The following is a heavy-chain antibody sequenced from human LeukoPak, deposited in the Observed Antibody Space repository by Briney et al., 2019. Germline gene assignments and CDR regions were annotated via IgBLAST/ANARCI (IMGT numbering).Heavy chain of an antibody. D-gene: IGHD1-26*01. Sequence: PSETLSLTCAVYGGSFSGYYWSWIRQPPGKGLEWIGEINHSGSTNYNPSLKSRVTISVDTSKNQFSLKLSSVTAADTAVYYCARTYSGSPADYWGQGTLVTVSS. CDR2: INHSGST. CDR3: ARTYSGSPADY. CDR1: GGSFSGYY. J-gene: IGHJ4*02. V-gene: IGHV4-34*01.